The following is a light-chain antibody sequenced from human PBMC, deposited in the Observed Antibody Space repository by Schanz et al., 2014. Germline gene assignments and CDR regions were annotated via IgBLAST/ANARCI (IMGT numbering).Light chain of an antibody. J-gene: IGLJ2*01. CDR3: AAWDGTLRGHVV. Sequence: QSVLTQPPSASGTPGQRVTISCSGSSSNIGSNTVNWYQQLPGTAPKLLIYSNNQRPSGVPDRFSGSKSGTSASLAISGLRSDDEADYYCAAWDGTLRGHVVFGGGTQLTVL. V-gene: IGLV1-47*02. CDR1: SSNIGSNT. CDR2: SNN.